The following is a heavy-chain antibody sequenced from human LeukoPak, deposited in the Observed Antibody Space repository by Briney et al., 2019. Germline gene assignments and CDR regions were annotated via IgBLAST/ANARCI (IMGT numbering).Heavy chain of an antibody. J-gene: IGHJ3*02. CDR3: ARDLGYYDSSGKGAFDI. CDR2: ISYDGSSK. V-gene: IGHV3-30-3*01. Sequence: GGSLRLSCAASGFTFSSYAMHWVRQAPGKGLEWVAVISYDGSSKYYADSVKGRFTISRDNSKNTLYLQMNSLRAEDTAVYYCARDLGYYDSSGKGAFDIWGQGTMVTVSS. D-gene: IGHD3-22*01. CDR1: GFTFSSYA.